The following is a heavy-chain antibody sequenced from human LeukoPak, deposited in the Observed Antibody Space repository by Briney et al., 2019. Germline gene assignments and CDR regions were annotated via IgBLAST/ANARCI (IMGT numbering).Heavy chain of an antibody. CDR2: MNPKSGNT. CDR3: ARSPTTLSPVANRSWFDP. Sequence: ASVKVSCKTSGYTFLSYDISWVRQAPGQGLEWMGWMNPKSGNTGYSQKFQGRVAMTRDTSTNTAFLEISSLRFDDTAVYYCARSPTTLSPVANRSWFDPWGQGTLVTVSS. CDR1: GYTFLSYD. J-gene: IGHJ5*02. D-gene: IGHD2-2*01. V-gene: IGHV1-8*01.